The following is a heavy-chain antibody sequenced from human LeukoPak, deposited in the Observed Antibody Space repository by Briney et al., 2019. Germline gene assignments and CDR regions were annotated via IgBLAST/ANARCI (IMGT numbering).Heavy chain of an antibody. Sequence: GGSLRLSCAASGFTFSSYSMNWVGQAPGKGLEWISYITSSSNTIYYADSVKGRFTISRDNAKNSLYLQMNSLRAEDTAVYYCARVVSWDLGYWGQGTLVTVSS. D-gene: IGHD1-26*01. J-gene: IGHJ4*02. CDR3: ARVVSWDLGY. CDR2: ITSSSNTI. V-gene: IGHV3-48*01. CDR1: GFTFSSYS.